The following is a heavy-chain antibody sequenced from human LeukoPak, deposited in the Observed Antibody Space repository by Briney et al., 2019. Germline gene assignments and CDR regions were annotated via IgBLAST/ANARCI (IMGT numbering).Heavy chain of an antibody. CDR2: ISWNSGSI. CDR3: AKGGGVGANFDY. Sequence: GGSLRLSCAASGLTFDDYAMHWVRQAPGKGLEWVSGISWNSGSIGYADSVKGRFTISRDNAKNSLYLQMNSLRAEDTALYYCAKGGGVGANFDYWGQGTLVTVSS. D-gene: IGHD1-26*01. J-gene: IGHJ4*02. V-gene: IGHV3-9*01. CDR1: GLTFDDYA.